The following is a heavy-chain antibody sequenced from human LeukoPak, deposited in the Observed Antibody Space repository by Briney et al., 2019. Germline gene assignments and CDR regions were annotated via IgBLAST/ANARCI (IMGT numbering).Heavy chain of an antibody. CDR3: AHSYYNWHEGAFDI. CDR1: GFSLNTGGVG. J-gene: IGHJ3*02. CDR2: IYWDDDK. Sequence: SGPTLVNPTQTLTLTCTSSGFSLNTGGVGVAWIRRPPGKALEWLALIYWDDDKHYSPSLKSRLTITKDTSKNQVVLTMTNMDPVDTATYFCAHSYYNWHEGAFDIWGQGTLVTVSS. D-gene: IGHD1-20*01. V-gene: IGHV2-5*02.